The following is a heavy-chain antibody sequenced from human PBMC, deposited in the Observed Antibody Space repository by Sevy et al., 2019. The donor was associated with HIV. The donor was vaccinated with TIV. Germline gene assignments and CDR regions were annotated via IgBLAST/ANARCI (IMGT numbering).Heavy chain of an antibody. CDR3: ARGTALGWFDP. CDR1: GFTFDSYW. V-gene: IGHV3-74*01. Sequence: GGSLRLSCAASGFTFDSYWLHWVRQDPWKGLEWVSCVDIDGSRTEYADSVKGRLTVSRDNAKNMLYLEMNSLRVEDTAEYYCARGTALGWFDPWGQGTQVTVSS. J-gene: IGHJ5*02. D-gene: IGHD5-18*01. CDR2: VDIDGSRT.